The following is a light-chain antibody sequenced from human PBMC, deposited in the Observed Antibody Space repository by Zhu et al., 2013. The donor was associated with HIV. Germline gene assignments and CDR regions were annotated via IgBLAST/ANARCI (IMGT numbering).Light chain of an antibody. J-gene: IGLJ3*02. CDR2: SNN. CDR1: SSNVGTNY. Sequence: QSVLTQPSSVSGTPGQRVTISCSGSSSNVGTNYVHWYQHIPGTAPKLLIYSNNQRPSGVPDRFSGSKSGTSASLAISGLQSEDEADYYCAAWDDSLNGWVFGGGTKLTVL. V-gene: IGLV1-44*01. CDR3: AAWDDSLNGWV.